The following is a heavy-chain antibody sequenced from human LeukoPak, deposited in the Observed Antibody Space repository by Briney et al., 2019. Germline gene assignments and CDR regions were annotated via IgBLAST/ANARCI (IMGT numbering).Heavy chain of an antibody. CDR3: AGYCSSTSCYLYYGMDV. CDR1: GYTFTGCY. V-gene: IGHV1-2*06. D-gene: IGHD2-2*01. CDR2: INPNSGGT. Sequence: GASVKVSCKASGYTFTGCYMHWVRQAPGQGLEWMGRINPNSGGTNYAQKFQGRVTMTRDTSISTAYMELSRLRSDDTAVYYCAGYCSSTSCYLYYGMDVWGQGTTVTVSS. J-gene: IGHJ6*02.